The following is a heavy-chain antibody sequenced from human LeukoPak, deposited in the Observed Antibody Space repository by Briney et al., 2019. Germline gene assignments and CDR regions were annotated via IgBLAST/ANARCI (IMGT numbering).Heavy chain of an antibody. D-gene: IGHD6-13*01. CDR2: IRYDGSDK. CDR1: GFTFSSYG. CDR3: AKWGGAAASHMAV. V-gene: IGHV3-30*02. Sequence: GGSLRLSCAASGFTFSSYGMHWVRQAPGKGLEWVAFIRYDGSDKYYADSVKGRFTISRDNSKNTLYLQMNSLRAEDTAVYYCAKWGGAAASHMAVWGKGTTVTVSS. J-gene: IGHJ6*03.